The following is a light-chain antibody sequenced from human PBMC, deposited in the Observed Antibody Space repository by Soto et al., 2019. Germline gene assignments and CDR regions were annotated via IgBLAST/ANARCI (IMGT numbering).Light chain of an antibody. V-gene: IGLV2-11*01. CDR2: DVS. CDR1: SSDVGGYNY. CDR3: CSYAGSYTSP. Sequence: QSALTQPRSVSGSPGQSVTISCTGTSSDVGGYNYVSWYQQHPGKAPKLMIYDVSKRPSGVPDRFSGSKSGNTASLTISGLQAEDEADYYYCSYAGSYTSPFGTGTKLTVL. J-gene: IGLJ1*01.